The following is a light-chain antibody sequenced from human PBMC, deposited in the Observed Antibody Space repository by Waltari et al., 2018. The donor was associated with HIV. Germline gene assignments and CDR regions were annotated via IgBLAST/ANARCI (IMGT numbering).Light chain of an antibody. CDR1: QTVTSD. CDR3: QQYADWPFT. Sequence: EIVLTQSPATLSVSPGEGDTLSCRASQTVTSDLAWYQQKPGQAPRLLFYGASTRATGIPIRFSGSGSGTDFTLTISSLQSEDLAVYYCQQYADWPFTFGGGTKVEI. J-gene: IGKJ4*01. CDR2: GAS. V-gene: IGKV3D-15*01.